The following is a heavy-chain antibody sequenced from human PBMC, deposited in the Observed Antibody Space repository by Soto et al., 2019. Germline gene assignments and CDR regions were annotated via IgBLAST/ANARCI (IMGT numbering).Heavy chain of an antibody. D-gene: IGHD2-15*01. CDR1: GFTFSSYG. J-gene: IGHJ6*02. CDR2: ISYDGSNK. CDR3: AKEGGSGGSPAQWGIYYGMDV. V-gene: IGHV3-30*18. Sequence: GGSLRLSCAASGFTFSSYGMHWVRQAPGKGLEWVAVISYDGSNKYYADSVKGRFTISRDNSKNTLYLQMNSLRAEDTAVYYCAKEGGSGGSPAQWGIYYGMDVWGQGTTVTVSS.